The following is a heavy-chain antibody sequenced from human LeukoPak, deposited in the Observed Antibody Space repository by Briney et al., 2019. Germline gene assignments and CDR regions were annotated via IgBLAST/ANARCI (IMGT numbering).Heavy chain of an antibody. CDR1: GGSISSYY. D-gene: IGHD1-26*01. CDR2: IYYSGST. CDR3: ARDRVGAVDY. Sequence: SEALSLTCTVSGGSISSYYWSWIRQPPGKGLEWIGYIYYSGSTNYNPSLKSRVTISVDTSKSQFSLKLSSVTAADTAVYYCARDRVGAVDYWGQGTLVTVSS. V-gene: IGHV4-59*01. J-gene: IGHJ4*02.